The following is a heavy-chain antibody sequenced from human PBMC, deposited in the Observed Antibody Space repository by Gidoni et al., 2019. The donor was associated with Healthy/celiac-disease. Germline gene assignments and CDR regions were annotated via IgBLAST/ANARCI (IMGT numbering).Heavy chain of an antibody. D-gene: IGHD3-9*01. Sequence: QVQLQQWGAGLFKPSETLSLTCAVYGGSFSGYYWSWIRQPPGKGLEWIGEFNHSGSTNSNPSLKSRVTISVDTSKNQFSLKLSSVTAADTAVYYCARGQDILTGTDKPNYFDYWGQGTLVTVSS. CDR1: GGSFSGYY. V-gene: IGHV4-34*01. CDR2: FNHSGST. J-gene: IGHJ4*02. CDR3: ARGQDILTGTDKPNYFDY.